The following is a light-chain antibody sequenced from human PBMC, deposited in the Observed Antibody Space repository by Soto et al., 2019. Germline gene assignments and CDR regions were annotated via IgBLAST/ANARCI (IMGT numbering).Light chain of an antibody. J-gene: IGKJ1*01. V-gene: IGKV1-12*01. CDR2: AAS. CDR3: LQVYSFPRT. CDR1: QDISDY. Sequence: DIQMTQSPSSLSASVGDRVTITCRASQDISDYLAWYQQKPGQVPKLLISAASTLQSGVPSRFSGSGSGTEFILTINNLQPEDFASYFCLQVYSFPRTFGLGTTGDIK.